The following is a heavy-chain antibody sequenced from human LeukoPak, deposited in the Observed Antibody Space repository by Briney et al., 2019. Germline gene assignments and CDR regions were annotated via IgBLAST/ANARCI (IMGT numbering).Heavy chain of an antibody. CDR3: ARDVKAAIIFDY. V-gene: IGHV1-69*04. J-gene: IGHJ4*02. Sequence: GASVKVSCKASGGTFSSYAISWVRQAPGQGLEWMGRIIPILGIANYAQKFQGRVTITADKSTSTAYMELSRLRSDDTAGYFCARDVKAAIIFDYWGQGTLVTVSS. D-gene: IGHD2-2*02. CDR1: GGTFSSYA. CDR2: IIPILGIA.